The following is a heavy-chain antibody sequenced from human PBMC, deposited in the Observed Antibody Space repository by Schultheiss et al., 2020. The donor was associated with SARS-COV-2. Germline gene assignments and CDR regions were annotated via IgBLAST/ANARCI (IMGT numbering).Heavy chain of an antibody. Sequence: SETLSLTCTVSGGSISSYYWSWIRQSPGKGLEWIGYIYCGGSTNYNPSFKSRVTISADTSKNQLSLNLSSVTAADTAVYYCAREGELLEDQLLFPFDIWGQGTMVTVSS. J-gene: IGHJ3*02. CDR1: GGSISSYY. D-gene: IGHD2-2*01. CDR2: IYCGGST. CDR3: AREGELLEDQLLFPFDI. V-gene: IGHV4-59*01.